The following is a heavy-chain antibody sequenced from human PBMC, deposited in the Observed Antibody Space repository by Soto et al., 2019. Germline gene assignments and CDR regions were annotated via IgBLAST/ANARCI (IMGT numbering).Heavy chain of an antibody. D-gene: IGHD5-12*01. CDR1: GGPISSYY. CDR3: ARDKRGYSGYDAGVSYT. CDR2: IYYSGST. V-gene: IGHV4-59*12. J-gene: IGHJ5*02. Sequence: SETLSLTCTVSGGPISSYYWSWIRQPPGKGLEWIGYIYYSGSTNYNPSLKSRVTISVDTSKNQFSLKLSSVTAADTAVYYCARDKRGYSGYDAGVSYTWGQGTLVTVSS.